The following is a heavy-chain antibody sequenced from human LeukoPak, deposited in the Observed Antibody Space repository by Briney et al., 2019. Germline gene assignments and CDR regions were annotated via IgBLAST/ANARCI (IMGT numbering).Heavy chain of an antibody. CDR2: IGGGGTNT. CDR1: GFTFTDFA. CDR3: AKDACGYHRPIDH. J-gene: IGHJ4*02. V-gene: IGHV3-23*01. D-gene: IGHD3-22*01. Sequence: GSLRLSCAASGFTFTDFAMNWVRQAPGKGLEWVSGIGGGGTNTDYADSVKGRFTISRDNSKNTLTLQMSSLRADDTAVYFCAKDACGYHRPIDHWGQGILVTVSS.